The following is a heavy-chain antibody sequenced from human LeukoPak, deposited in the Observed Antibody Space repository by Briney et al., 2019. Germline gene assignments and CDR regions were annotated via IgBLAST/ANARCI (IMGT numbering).Heavy chain of an antibody. CDR3: ARGIADPYSFDS. Sequence: PSETLSLTCTVSGGSINFYYWSWIRQPAGKGLEWIGRIYSTGSTNYSPSLKSRVTMSVDRSKNQFSLNLSSVTAADTAVYYCARGIADPYSFDSWGQGTLVTVSS. CDR2: IYSTGST. D-gene: IGHD6-13*01. V-gene: IGHV4-4*07. CDR1: GGSINFYY. J-gene: IGHJ4*02.